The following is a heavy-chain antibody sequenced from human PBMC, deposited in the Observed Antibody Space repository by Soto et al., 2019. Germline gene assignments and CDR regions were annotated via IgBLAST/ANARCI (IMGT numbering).Heavy chain of an antibody. CDR2: IRSNTDGGTT. CDR3: TTGLYLQTSRVRSFFFDI. D-gene: IGHD3-10*01. Sequence: GGSLRLSCAASGFTFTDVWMNWVRQAPGKGLEWVGRIRSNTDGGTTVYAAPVKGRFTISRDESKNTMSLQMNSLKTEDTGVYYCTTGLYLQTSRVRSFFFDIWGQGTLVTVSS. CDR1: GFTFTDVW. V-gene: IGHV3-15*01. J-gene: IGHJ3*02.